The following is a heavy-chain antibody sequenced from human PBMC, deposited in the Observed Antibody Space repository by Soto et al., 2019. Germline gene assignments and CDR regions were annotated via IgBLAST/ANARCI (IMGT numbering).Heavy chain of an antibody. J-gene: IGHJ4*02. V-gene: IGHV1-2*02. Sequence: KVSCKASGYTFSGFYMHLVRQAPGQGLEWMGWINPNSGGTKSAEKFQGRVTMTRDTSISTAYMELSRLTSDDTAVYYCASAAVTGTAGLDFWGQGTQVTVSS. CDR1: GYTFSGFY. CDR2: INPNSGGT. CDR3: ASAAVTGTAGLDF. D-gene: IGHD6-19*01.